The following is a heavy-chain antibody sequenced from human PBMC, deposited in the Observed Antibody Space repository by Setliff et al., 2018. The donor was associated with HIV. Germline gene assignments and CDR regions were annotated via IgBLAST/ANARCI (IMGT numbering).Heavy chain of an antibody. D-gene: IGHD2-2*01. Sequence: GESLKISCKGSGYTFTSYWIGWVRQKSGKGLEWMGIIFPDDSDTRYSPSFQGQVTISADKSISTAYLQWTSLKASDTAVYYCSRASDPSHRMPPTNYYYYMDVWGKGTTVTVSS. CDR1: GYTFTSYW. J-gene: IGHJ6*03. CDR2: IFPDDSDT. CDR3: SRASDPSHRMPPTNYYYYMDV. V-gene: IGHV5-51*01.